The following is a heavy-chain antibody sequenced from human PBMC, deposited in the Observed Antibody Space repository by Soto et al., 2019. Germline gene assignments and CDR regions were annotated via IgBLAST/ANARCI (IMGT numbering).Heavy chain of an antibody. CDR2: TWYDGSDK. Sequence: QVQLVESGGGVVQPGRSLRLSCVASGFTFSVYGMHWVRQAPGKGLEWVAGTWYDGSDKYYADSVQGRFTISRDNPKSALYLQMNSLKAGDTALYYCAKDRSSSFDALDFCGQGTMVTVSS. D-gene: IGHD6-13*01. CDR1: GFTFSVYG. J-gene: IGHJ3*01. CDR3: AKDRSSSFDALDF. V-gene: IGHV3-33*06.